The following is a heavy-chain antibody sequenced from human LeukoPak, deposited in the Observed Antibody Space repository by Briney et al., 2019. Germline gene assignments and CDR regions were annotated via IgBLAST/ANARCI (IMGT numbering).Heavy chain of an antibody. CDR2: LRYDSSKT. V-gene: IGHV3-30*02. CDR3: AKDWSYQVNYYYMDV. Sequence: LPGEPLRLSRAACGFILSSHGMHWLRPPPGKGLEGVGILRYDSSKTYYADPVKGRFTITSDNATNTPYLQLNSRRGDETAVYYRAKDWSYQVNYYYMDVWGKGTTVTISS. D-gene: IGHD1-26*01. CDR1: GFILSSHG. J-gene: IGHJ6*03.